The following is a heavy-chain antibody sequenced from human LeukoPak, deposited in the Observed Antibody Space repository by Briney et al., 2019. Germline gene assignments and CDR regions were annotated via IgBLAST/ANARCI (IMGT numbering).Heavy chain of an antibody. CDR1: GGSISGDY. Sequence: SESLSFTSTVCGGSISGDYWSWMRQPPGEGLEWSGYIYCSGSINYNHSLKSRVTISVATSNKRFCLMRSSRTAADTAVYYCARFSREEMVYAIHSAVAGDYYFDYWRQGTLVTVSS. CDR3: ARFSREEMVYAIHSAVAGDYYFDY. V-gene: IGHV4-59*08. J-gene: IGHJ4*02. D-gene: IGHD2-8*01. CDR2: IYCSGSI.